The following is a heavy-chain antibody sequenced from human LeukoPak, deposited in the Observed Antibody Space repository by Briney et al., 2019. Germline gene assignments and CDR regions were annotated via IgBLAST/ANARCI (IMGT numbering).Heavy chain of an antibody. Sequence: GGSLRLSCAASGFTFSSYAMSSVSQAPGKGLEWDSAIRGGGRNTYYAASVKGRFTISRDNSKNMLHLQMNNRRAEDTVVYHAAKDRMSMVTTGHDYWGQGTLVTVSS. CDR3: AKDRMSMVTTGHDY. CDR1: GFTFSSYA. V-gene: IGHV3-23*01. J-gene: IGHJ4*02. D-gene: IGHD4-17*01. CDR2: IRGGGRNT.